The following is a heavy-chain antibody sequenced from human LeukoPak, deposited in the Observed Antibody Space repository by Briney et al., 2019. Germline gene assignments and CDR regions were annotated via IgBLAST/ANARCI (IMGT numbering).Heavy chain of an antibody. Sequence: SGPTLVKPTQTLTLTCSFSGFSLSTSGVGVAWIRQPPGKALEWLALIYWDDEKRYSPSLKSRLTITKDTSKNQVVLTVTNMDPVDTATYYCAHDLGYDSSGYRRAFDHWGQGTLVTVSS. CDR3: AHDLGYDSSGYRRAFDH. D-gene: IGHD3-22*01. CDR2: IYWDDEK. V-gene: IGHV2-5*02. J-gene: IGHJ4*02. CDR1: GFSLSTSGVG.